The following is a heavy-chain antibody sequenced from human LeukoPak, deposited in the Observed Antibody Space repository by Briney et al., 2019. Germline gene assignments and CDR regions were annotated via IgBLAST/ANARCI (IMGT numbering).Heavy chain of an antibody. J-gene: IGHJ4*02. CDR1: GYSIISGYY. D-gene: IGHD2-2*01. CDR3: ARAAMRNFDY. CDR2: IYRSGNT. Sequence: PSETLSLTCSVSGYSIISGYYWGWIRQPPGKGLEWIGSIYRSGNTYYNPSLKSRVTISVDTPKNQFSLNLNSVTAADTAVYYCARAAMRNFDYWGQGTLVTVSS. V-gene: IGHV4-38-2*02.